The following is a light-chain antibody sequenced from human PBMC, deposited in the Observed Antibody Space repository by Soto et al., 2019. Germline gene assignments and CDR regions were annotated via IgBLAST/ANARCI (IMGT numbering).Light chain of an antibody. J-gene: IGKJ2*01. CDR2: GAS. V-gene: IGKV3-20*01. CDR3: QLYDNSLYT. Sequence: EIVLTQSPGTLSLSPGERATLSCRASQSVSSSYLAWYQQKPGQAPRLLIYGASTRATGIPDRFSGSGSGTDFTLTISRLEPEDFAVCYCQLYDNSLYTFGQGTNLDIK. CDR1: QSVSSSY.